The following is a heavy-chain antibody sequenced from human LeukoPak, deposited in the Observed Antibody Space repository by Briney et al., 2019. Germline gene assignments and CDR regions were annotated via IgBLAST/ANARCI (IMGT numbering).Heavy chain of an antibody. CDR1: GYTFTGYY. D-gene: IGHD6-25*01. J-gene: IGHJ6*03. V-gene: IGHV1-2*02. CDR2: INPNSGGT. Sequence: ASVKVSCKASGYTFTGYYMHWVRQAPGQGLEWMGWINPNSGGTNYAQTFQGRVTMTRDTSIPTAYMELSRLRSDDTAVYYCARAAYYYYHMDVWGKGTTVTVSS. CDR3: ARAAYYYYHMDV.